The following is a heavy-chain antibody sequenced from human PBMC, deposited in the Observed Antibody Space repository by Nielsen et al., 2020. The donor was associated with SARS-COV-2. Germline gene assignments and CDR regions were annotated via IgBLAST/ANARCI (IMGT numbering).Heavy chain of an antibody. CDR1: GFTFSSYE. Sequence: GGSLRLSCAASGFTFSSYEMNWVRQAPGKGLEWVSYISSSGSTIYYADSVKGRFTISRDNAKNSLYLQMNSLRAEDTAVYYCVRYSYGMAPWGQGTLVTVSS. CDR3: VRYSYGMAP. J-gene: IGHJ5*02. CDR2: ISSSGSTI. D-gene: IGHD5-18*01. V-gene: IGHV3-48*03.